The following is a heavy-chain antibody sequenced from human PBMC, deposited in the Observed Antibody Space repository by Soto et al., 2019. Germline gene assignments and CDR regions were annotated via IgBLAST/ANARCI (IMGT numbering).Heavy chain of an antibody. D-gene: IGHD3-22*01. V-gene: IGHV1-18*01. CDR3: ARRDSRGYLFDY. Sequence: GASVKVSCKXPGYSFSIFGFSWVRQAPGQGLEWMGWISGYNGNTDYAQKLQGRVTMTTDTSTSTAYMELRSLRSDDTAVYYCARRDSRGYLFDYWGQGTLVTVSS. CDR2: ISGYNGNT. J-gene: IGHJ4*02. CDR1: GYSFSIFG.